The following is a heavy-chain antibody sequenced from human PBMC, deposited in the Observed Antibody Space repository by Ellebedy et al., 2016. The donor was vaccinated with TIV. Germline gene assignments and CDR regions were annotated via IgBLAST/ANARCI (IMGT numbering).Heavy chain of an antibody. CDR1: GFTFSNYW. V-gene: IGHV3-74*01. Sequence: PGGSLRLSCAASGFTFSNYWMHWVRKAPGKGLVWVSRIYNDGSSTSYADSVEGRFTISRDNPKHTVYLQMNSLRVEDTAVYYCVRDGYYDHGDYWGQGTVVTVSS. D-gene: IGHD3-16*01. CDR3: VRDGYYDHGDY. CDR2: IYNDGSST. J-gene: IGHJ4*02.